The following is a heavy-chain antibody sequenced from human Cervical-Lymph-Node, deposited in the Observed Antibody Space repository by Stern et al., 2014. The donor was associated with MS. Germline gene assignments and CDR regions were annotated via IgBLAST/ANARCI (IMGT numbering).Heavy chain of an antibody. CDR3: ARGEVTTWFDS. CDR1: GSAITTSNW. V-gene: IGHV4-4*02. J-gene: IGHJ5*01. CDR2: IYHSGDI. D-gene: IGHD4-17*01. Sequence: QLQLQESGPGLVKPSGTLSLTCGVSGSAITTSNWWTWVRQPPGKGLEGIGGIYHSGDINFNPSLKSRGNMSVDKSKNQISLKLPSVTAADTAVYYCARGEVTTWFDSWGPGTLVTVSS.